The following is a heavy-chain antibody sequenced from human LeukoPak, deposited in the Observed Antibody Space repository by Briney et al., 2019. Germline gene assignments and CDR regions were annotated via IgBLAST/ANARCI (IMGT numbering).Heavy chain of an antibody. J-gene: IGHJ6*02. CDR1: GFTFSSYA. D-gene: IGHD2-15*01. V-gene: IGHV3-48*02. Sequence: SEGSLRLSCAASGFTFSSYAMSWVRQAPGKGLEWVSYISSSSSTIYYADSVKGRFTISRDNAKNSLYLQMNSLRDEDTAVYYCARDGGPCSGGSCYPPYYYGMDVWGQGTTVTVSS. CDR2: ISSSSSTI. CDR3: ARDGGPCSGGSCYPPYYYGMDV.